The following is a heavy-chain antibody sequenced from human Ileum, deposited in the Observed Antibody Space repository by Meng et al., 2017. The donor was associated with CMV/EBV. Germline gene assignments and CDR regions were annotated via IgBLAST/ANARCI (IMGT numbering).Heavy chain of an antibody. CDR2: ISDSGSDA. CDR1: GCTFSSFW. CDR3: IIEKPWPGRCMDV. J-gene: IGHJ6*02. Sequence: ESLKISCVASGCTFSSFWMHWVRQLPGKGLVSVSVISDSGSDATYADAVKGRFTISRDNAKNTLYLHMNNLRGEDTAVYYCIIEKPWPGRCMDVWGQGTTVTVSS. V-gene: IGHV3-74*01. D-gene: IGHD2-15*01.